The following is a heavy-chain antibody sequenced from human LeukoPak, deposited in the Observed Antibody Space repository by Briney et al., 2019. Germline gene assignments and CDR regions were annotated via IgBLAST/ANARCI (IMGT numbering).Heavy chain of an antibody. CDR3: AKGGKWDVTPFDY. CDR1: GFTFTSYS. CDR2: ISGGGGST. Sequence: HPRGSLRLSCAASGFTFTSYSMNWVRQAPGKGLEWVSTISGGGGSTYYADSVKGRFTISRDNSKNTLYLQVNSLRAEDTAVYYCAKGGKWDVTPFDYWGQGTLVTVSS. J-gene: IGHJ4*02. D-gene: IGHD1-26*01. V-gene: IGHV3-23*01.